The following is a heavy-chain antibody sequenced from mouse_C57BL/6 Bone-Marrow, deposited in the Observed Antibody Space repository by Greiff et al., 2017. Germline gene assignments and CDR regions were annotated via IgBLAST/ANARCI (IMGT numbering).Heavy chain of an antibody. CDR3: THDYYGRSYYAMDY. Sequence: EVQGVESGGGLVQPGGSMKLSCAASGFTFSDAWMDWVRQSPEKGLEWVAEIRNKANNHATYYAESVKGRFTISRDDSKSSVYLQMNSLRAEDTCIYYCTHDYYGRSYYAMDYWGQGTSVTVSS. D-gene: IGHD1-1*01. J-gene: IGHJ4*01. CDR1: GFTFSDAW. CDR2: IRNKANNHAT. V-gene: IGHV6-6*01.